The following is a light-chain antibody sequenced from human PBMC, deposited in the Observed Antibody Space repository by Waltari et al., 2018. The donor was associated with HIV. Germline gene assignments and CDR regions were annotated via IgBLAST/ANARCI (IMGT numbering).Light chain of an antibody. CDR2: EVS. CDR1: SRHVGSYNL. J-gene: IGLJ1*01. CDR3: CSYVGWSTILYV. Sequence: QSALTQPASVSGSPGQSITISCTGTSRHVGSYNLVYSYQPHPGKAPKLMIYEVSKRPSGVSNRFSGSKSGNTASLTISGLQAEDEADYYCCSYVGWSTILYVFGTGTKVTVL. V-gene: IGLV2-23*02.